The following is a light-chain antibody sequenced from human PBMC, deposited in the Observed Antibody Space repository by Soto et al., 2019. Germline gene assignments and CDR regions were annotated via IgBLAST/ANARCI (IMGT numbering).Light chain of an antibody. CDR3: QQRSNWPST. J-gene: IGKJ4*01. Sequence: EIVLTQSPATLSLSPGERAAISCRARQSVSSYLAGYQQKPGQAPRLLIYDASKRAPGIPARFTGSGSGTDFTLTISSLEPEDFAVYFCQQRSNWPSTFGGGTKVEI. CDR2: DAS. CDR1: QSVSSY. V-gene: IGKV3-11*01.